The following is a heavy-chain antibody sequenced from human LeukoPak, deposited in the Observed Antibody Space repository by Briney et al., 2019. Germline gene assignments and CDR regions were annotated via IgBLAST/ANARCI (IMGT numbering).Heavy chain of an antibody. D-gene: IGHD2-15*01. Sequence: ASVKVSCKASGYTFISYGISWVRQAPGQGLEWMGWISAYNGNTNYAQKLQGRVTMTTDTSTSTAYMELRSLRSDDTAVYYCARDRPYCSGGSCYSDWFDPWGQGTLVTVSS. CDR3: ARDRPYCSGGSCYSDWFDP. CDR2: ISAYNGNT. V-gene: IGHV1-18*01. CDR1: GYTFISYG. J-gene: IGHJ5*02.